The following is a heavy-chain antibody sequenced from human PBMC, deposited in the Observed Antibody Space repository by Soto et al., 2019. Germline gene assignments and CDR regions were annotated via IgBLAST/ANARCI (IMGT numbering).Heavy chain of an antibody. CDR2: IVHSGST. D-gene: IGHD5-18*01. Sequence: PSETLSLTCAVSGGSISSGGYSWSWIRQPPGKCLEWIGYIVHSGSTYYNPSLKSRVTISVDRSKNQFSLKLSSVTAADTAVYYCARAITRSKIQLWLPAPETDSDDAFDIWGQGTMVTVSS. CDR3: ARAITRSKIQLWLPAPETDSDDAFDI. V-gene: IGHV4-30-2*01. J-gene: IGHJ3*02. CDR1: GGSISSGGYS.